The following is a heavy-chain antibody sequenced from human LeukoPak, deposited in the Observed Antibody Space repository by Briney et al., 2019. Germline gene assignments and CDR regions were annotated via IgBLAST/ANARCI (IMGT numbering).Heavy chain of an antibody. CDR2: ISHDGSNK. CDR1: GFTFSTYG. Sequence: GGSLRLSCAASGFTFSTYGMHWVRQAPGKGLEWVTIISHDGSNKYYADSVKGRFTISRDNSKNTLYLQMNSLRAEDTAVYYCAKVRMITMIAYDAFDIWGQGTMVTVSS. V-gene: IGHV3-30*18. J-gene: IGHJ3*02. D-gene: IGHD3-22*01. CDR3: AKVRMITMIAYDAFDI.